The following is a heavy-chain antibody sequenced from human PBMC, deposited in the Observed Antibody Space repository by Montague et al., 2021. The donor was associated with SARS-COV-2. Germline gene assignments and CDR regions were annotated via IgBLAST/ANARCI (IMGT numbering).Heavy chain of an antibody. CDR1: GFTFNNYA. CDR3: VRASLIKARIAVAGTTVY. V-gene: IGHV3-30*09. D-gene: IGHD6-19*01. Sequence: SLRLSCAASGFTFNNYAMHWVRQAPGKGLEGVAIISYDGSNKYYADSVKGRFAISRDNSKNTLYLQMNSLRAEDTAVYYCVRASLIKARIAVAGTTVYWGEGTLVTVYS. CDR2: ISYDGSNK. J-gene: IGHJ4*02.